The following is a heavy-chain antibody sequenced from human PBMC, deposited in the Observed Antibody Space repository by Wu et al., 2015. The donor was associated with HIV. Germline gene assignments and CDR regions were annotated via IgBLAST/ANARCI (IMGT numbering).Heavy chain of an antibody. Sequence: QVQLVQSGAEVKKPGSSVKVSCKASGGTLSSYAISWVRQAPGQGLEWMGGIIPIFGTANYAQKFQGRVTITTDESTSTAYMELSSLRSEDTAVYYCARVLAERGEPGTIPRLSDAFDYWGQGTLVTVSS. D-gene: IGHD2-2*02. V-gene: IGHV1-69*05. CDR3: ARVLAERGEPGTIPRLSDAFDY. J-gene: IGHJ4*02. CDR1: GGTLSSYA. CDR2: IIPIFGTA.